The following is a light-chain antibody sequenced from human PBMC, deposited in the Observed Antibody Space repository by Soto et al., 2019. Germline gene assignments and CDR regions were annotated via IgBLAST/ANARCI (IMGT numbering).Light chain of an antibody. CDR3: QQYDTYPLT. CDR2: DAS. CDR1: QGISNW. J-gene: IGKJ4*01. V-gene: IGKV1-5*01. Sequence: DIQMTQSPSTLSASVGDRVTITCRASQGISNWLAWYQQRPGKAPKLLIYDASNLESGVPSRFSGSGSGTKFTLTVSSLQPDDFATYYCQQYDTYPLTFGGGTKVDIK.